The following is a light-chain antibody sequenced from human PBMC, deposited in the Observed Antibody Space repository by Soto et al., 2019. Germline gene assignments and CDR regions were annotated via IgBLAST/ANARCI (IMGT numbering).Light chain of an antibody. CDR1: QGVSTN. J-gene: IGKJ5*01. Sequence: EVVMTQSPATLSVSPGERATLSCRAGQGVSTNLAWYQQKPGQAPRLLIYGASTRATDIPARFSGSRSGTEFTLTISSLQSEDFAVYYCQQYNNWPPPITFGQGTRLEIK. CDR3: QQYNNWPPPIT. CDR2: GAS. V-gene: IGKV3-15*01.